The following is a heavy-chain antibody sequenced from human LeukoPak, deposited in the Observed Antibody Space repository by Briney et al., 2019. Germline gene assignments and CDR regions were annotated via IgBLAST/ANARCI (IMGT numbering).Heavy chain of an antibody. V-gene: IGHV4-39*07. CDR1: GVSISSSNSY. CDR2: IYYSGNT. CDR3: ARVSIAVAGTNFDY. J-gene: IGHJ4*02. D-gene: IGHD6-19*01. Sequence: SETLSLTCTVSGVSISSSNSYWGWIRQPPGKGLEWIGSIYYSGNTYYNASLKSQVSISIDTSKNQFSLKLSSVTAADTAVYYCARVSIAVAGTNFDYWGQGTLVTVSS.